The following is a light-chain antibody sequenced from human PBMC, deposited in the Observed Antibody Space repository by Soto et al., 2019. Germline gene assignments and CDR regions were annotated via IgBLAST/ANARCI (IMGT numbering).Light chain of an antibody. Sequence: DIQMTQSLSTLSASVGDRVTITCRASQSISTRLAWYRQKPGKAPNFLIYDASSLGSGVPSRFSGSGSGTEFSLTISSLQPDDFATYYCQQYASYNTFGQGTKVDIK. CDR1: QSISTR. J-gene: IGKJ2*01. CDR3: QQYASYNT. CDR2: DAS. V-gene: IGKV1-5*01.